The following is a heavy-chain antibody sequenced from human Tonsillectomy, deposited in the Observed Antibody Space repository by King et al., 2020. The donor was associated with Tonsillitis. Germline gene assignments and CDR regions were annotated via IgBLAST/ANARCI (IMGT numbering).Heavy chain of an antibody. D-gene: IGHD6-13*01. CDR2: IYTRWST. CDR3: ARATAAGTYYFDY. J-gene: IGHJ4*02. V-gene: IGHV4-4*07. Sequence: VQLQESGPGLVKPSETLSLTCTVSGGSISRYYWSWIRPPAGKGLEWIVRIYTRWSTNYNPSLKGRVTMPVDTSKNQFSLNLSSVTAADTAVYYCARATAAGTYYFDYWGQGTLVTVSS. CDR1: GGSISRYY.